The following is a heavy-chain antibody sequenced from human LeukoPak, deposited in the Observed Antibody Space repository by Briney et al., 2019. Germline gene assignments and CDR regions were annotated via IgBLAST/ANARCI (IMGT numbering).Heavy chain of an antibody. V-gene: IGHV3-30*02. D-gene: IGHD6-13*01. Sequence: RGSLRLSCAASGFTFSSYGMHWVRQAPGKGLEWVAFIRYDGSNKYYADSVKGRFTISRDNSKNTLYLQMNSLRAEDTAVYYCAKGSYSSSWPFDPWGQGTLVTVSS. CDR3: AKGSYSSSWPFDP. J-gene: IGHJ5*02. CDR2: IRYDGSNK. CDR1: GFTFSSYG.